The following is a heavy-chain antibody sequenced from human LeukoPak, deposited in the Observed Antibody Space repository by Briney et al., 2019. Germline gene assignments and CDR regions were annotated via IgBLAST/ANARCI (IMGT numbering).Heavy chain of an antibody. Sequence: SETLSLTCTVSGGSISNYYWSWIRQSPGKVLEWIGYIYYSGSTNYNPSLKSRVTISVDTSKNQFSLKLTSVTAADTAVYYCARWSHHPDAFDIWGQGTMVTVSS. CDR1: GGSISNYY. CDR2: IYYSGST. D-gene: IGHD1-14*01. V-gene: IGHV4-59*01. CDR3: ARWSHHPDAFDI. J-gene: IGHJ3*02.